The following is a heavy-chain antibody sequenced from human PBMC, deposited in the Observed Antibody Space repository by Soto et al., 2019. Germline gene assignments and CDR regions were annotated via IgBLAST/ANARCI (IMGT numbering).Heavy chain of an antibody. J-gene: IGHJ4*02. CDR3: AREADPTIVVVPAARWDY. CDR2: IYSGGST. CDR1: GFTVSSNY. Sequence: GXSLRLSCAATGFTVSSNYISWVLQAPRKGLEWVSVIYSGGSTYYADSVKGRFTISRHNSKNTLYLQMNSLRAEDTHVYYCAREADPTIVVVPAARWDYWGKGTLVTVLL. D-gene: IGHD2-2*01. V-gene: IGHV3-53*04.